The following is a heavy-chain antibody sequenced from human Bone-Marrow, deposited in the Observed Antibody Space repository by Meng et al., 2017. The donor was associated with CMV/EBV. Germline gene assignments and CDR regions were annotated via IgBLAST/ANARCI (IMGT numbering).Heavy chain of an antibody. CDR3: ARDSRSGYYYYGMDV. CDR2: IYYSGST. J-gene: IGHJ6*02. Sequence: SETLSLTCTVSGGSISSGGYYWSWIRQHPGKGLEWIGYIYYSGSTYYNPSLKSRVTISVDTSKNQFSLKLSSVTAADTAVYYCARDSRSGYYYYGMDVWGQGTTVTVSS. V-gene: IGHV4-31*03. D-gene: IGHD2-2*01. CDR1: GGSISSGGYY.